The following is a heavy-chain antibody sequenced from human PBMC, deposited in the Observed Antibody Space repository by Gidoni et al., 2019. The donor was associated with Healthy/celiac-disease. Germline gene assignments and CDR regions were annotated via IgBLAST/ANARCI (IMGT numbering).Heavy chain of an antibody. CDR3: ARGPGWDTARDYFAY. Sequence: SPGKGLEWIGYIYHSGSTYYNPSLKSRVTISVARSKNQFSLKLRSATAADTAVYYCARGPGWDTARDYFAYWGHGTLVTVSS. V-gene: IGHV4-30-2*06. D-gene: IGHD5-18*01. J-gene: IGHJ4*01. CDR2: IYHSGST.